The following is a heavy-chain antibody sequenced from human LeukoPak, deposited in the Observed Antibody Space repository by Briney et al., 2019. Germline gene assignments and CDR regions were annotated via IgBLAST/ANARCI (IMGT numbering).Heavy chain of an antibody. J-gene: IGHJ2*01. CDR3: AKDVLRLNYGYFDL. V-gene: IGHV3-23*01. CDR2: ISYSSGSI. D-gene: IGHD2-21*02. Sequence: GESLQISCAASGFTLSNYAMSWVRQAPGKGPEWVAGISYSSGSIYYSDSVKGRFTISRDNSKNTLYLQMNSLRADDTAVYYCAKDVLRLNYGYFDLWGRGTLVSVSS. CDR1: GFTLSNYA.